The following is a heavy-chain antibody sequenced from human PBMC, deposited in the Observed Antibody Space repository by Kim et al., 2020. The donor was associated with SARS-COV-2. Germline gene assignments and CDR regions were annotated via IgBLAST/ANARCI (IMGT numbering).Heavy chain of an antibody. CDR3: ARELGGTKAYYFDY. Sequence: GGSMRLSCAASGFTFSTYAMHWVRQAPGKGLEWVAVLSYDGINKYFADSVKGRFTISRDNSKNTLYLQMNSLGAEDTAVYYCARELGGTKAYYFDYWGQGTLVTVSS. V-gene: IGHV3-30*04. CDR2: LSYDGINK. D-gene: IGHD1-7*01. CDR1: GFTFSTYA. J-gene: IGHJ4*02.